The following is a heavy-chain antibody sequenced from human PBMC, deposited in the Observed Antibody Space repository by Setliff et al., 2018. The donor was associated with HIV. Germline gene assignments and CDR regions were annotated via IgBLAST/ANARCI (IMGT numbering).Heavy chain of an antibody. CDR1: TDSISNFH. V-gene: IGHV4-4*07. Sequence: SETLSLTCSVSTDSISNFHWSWMRQPAGKGLEWIGRIFGSGTTHYNPSLKSRVTMSIDTSKNQFSLKLNSVTAADTAVYFCARDRSKYGTGSSAYNWFDPCGLGTLVTVSS. CDR3: ARDRSKYGTGSSAYNWFDP. J-gene: IGHJ5*02. CDR2: IFGSGTT. D-gene: IGHD3-16*01.